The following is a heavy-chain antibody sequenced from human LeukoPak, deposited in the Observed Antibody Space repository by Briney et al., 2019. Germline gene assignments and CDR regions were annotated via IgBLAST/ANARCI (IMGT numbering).Heavy chain of an antibody. V-gene: IGHV4-61*02. D-gene: IGHD1-26*01. CDR2: IYTSGST. Sequence: SQTLSLTCTVSGGSISSGSYYWSWIRQPAGKGLEWIGRIYTSGSTNYNPSLKSRVTISVDTSKNQFSLKLSSVTAADTAVYYCARRQSGSYYYYSYMDVWGKGTTVTVSS. CDR3: ARRQSGSYYYYSYMDV. CDR1: GGSISSGSYY. J-gene: IGHJ6*03.